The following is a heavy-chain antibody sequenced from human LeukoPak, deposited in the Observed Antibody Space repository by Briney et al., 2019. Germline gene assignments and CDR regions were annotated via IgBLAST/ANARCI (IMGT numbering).Heavy chain of an antibody. V-gene: IGHV3-7*01. J-gene: IGHJ4*02. Sequence: PGGSLRLSCAASGFTFSSYWMSWVRQAPGNGLEWVANIKQDGSEKYYVDSVKGRFTISRDNAKNSLYLQMNSLRAEDTAVYYCAREIQPNYYDSSGYLDYWGQGTLVTVSS. D-gene: IGHD3-22*01. CDR3: AREIQPNYYDSSGYLDY. CDR2: IKQDGSEK. CDR1: GFTFSSYW.